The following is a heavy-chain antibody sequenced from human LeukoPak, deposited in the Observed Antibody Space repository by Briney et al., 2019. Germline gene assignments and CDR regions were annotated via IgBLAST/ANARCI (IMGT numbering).Heavy chain of an antibody. CDR3: LLLAGSYFDY. Sequence: SETLSLTCTVSGGSICTYYRSWTRQPPGKGLEWIGYIYYSGSTNYNPSLKSRVTISLDTSKNQFSLKLNSVTAADTAMYYCLLLAGSYFDYWGQGTLVTVSS. D-gene: IGHD2-15*01. CDR2: IYYSGST. J-gene: IGHJ4*02. V-gene: IGHV4-59*01. CDR1: GGSICTYY.